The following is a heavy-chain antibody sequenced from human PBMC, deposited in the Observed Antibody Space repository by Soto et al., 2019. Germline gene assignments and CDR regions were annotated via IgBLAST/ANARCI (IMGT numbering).Heavy chain of an antibody. D-gene: IGHD3-22*01. CDR3: PNGDSSCFPRDSEY. V-gene: IGHV3-23*01. CDR1: GFTFSDYV. CDR2: STGSGGGT. Sequence: PGGSLRLSCAASGFTFSDYVMNWVRQAPGKGLEWVSASTGSGGGTHYADSVKGRFTISRDNSKNTLYLQMNSLRDKHTAVYYCPNGDSSCFPRDSEYWGRGT. J-gene: IGHJ4*02.